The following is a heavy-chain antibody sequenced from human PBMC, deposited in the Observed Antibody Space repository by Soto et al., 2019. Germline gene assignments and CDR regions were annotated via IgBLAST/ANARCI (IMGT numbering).Heavy chain of an antibody. V-gene: IGHV1-3*01. J-gene: IGHJ3*01. Sequence: QVPLVQSGAEVRKPGASVNISCRASGFSFSDNLINWVRQAPGQGLEWMGWINPDNGNTRYLETFQGRVTISRHSSASIAYVEVSDLTSEDTAVYYCARDMLSVGPRANDAFDVWGQGTMVTVSS. D-gene: IGHD2-8*01. CDR1: GFSFSDNL. CDR2: INPDNGNT. CDR3: ARDMLSVGPRANDAFDV.